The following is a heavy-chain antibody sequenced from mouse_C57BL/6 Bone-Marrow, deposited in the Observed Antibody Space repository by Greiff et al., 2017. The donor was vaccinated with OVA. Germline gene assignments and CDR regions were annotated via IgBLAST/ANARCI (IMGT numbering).Heavy chain of an antibody. CDR2: ISSGGSYT. Sequence: VQLKESGGDLVKPGGSLKLSCAASGFTFSSYGMSWVRQTPDKRLEWVATISSGGSYTYYPDSVKGRFTISRDNAKNTLYLQMSSLKSEDTAMYYCARLFYYGSTFDYWGQGTTLTVSS. J-gene: IGHJ2*01. CDR1: GFTFSSYG. D-gene: IGHD1-1*01. V-gene: IGHV5-6*01. CDR3: ARLFYYGSTFDY.